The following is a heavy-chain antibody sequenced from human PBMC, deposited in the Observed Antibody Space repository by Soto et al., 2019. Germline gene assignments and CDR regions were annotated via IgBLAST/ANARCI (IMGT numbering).Heavy chain of an antibody. CDR3: AREIMPLTNDWYFDL. V-gene: IGHV4-59*02. D-gene: IGHD2-8*01. J-gene: IGHJ2*01. CDR1: GDSVTSHY. CDR2: MHYTGFS. Sequence: PSETLSLTCSFSGDSVTSHYLTWIRQSPGKGLEWIGYMHYTGFSHYNPSLKSRLTISVDTSKNQFSLRLTSVTAADTAVYYCAREIMPLTNDWYFDLWGRGTLVTVSS.